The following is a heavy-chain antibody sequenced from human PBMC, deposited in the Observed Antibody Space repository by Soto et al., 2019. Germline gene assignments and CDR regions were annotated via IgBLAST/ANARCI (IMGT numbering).Heavy chain of an antibody. D-gene: IGHD3-10*01. Sequence: GGSLRLSCAASGFTFSSYGMHWVRQAPGKGLEWVAVIWYDGSNKYYADSVKGRFTISRDNSKNTLYLQMNSLRAEDTAVYYCARAHYGSGTLYYMDVWGKGTTVTVSS. V-gene: IGHV3-33*01. CDR3: ARAHYGSGTLYYMDV. CDR2: IWYDGSNK. J-gene: IGHJ6*03. CDR1: GFTFSSYG.